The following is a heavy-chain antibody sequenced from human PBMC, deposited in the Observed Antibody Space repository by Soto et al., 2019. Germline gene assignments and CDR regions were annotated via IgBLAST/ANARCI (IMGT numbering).Heavy chain of an antibody. Sequence: GESLKISCKTSGYVFTKYWIAWVRQMPGKGLEWIGIIDPADSDDRYSPSFQGQVTISVDKSNSSAYLRWDHLKTSDTAMYYCARLGYCSGGSCYSTTTTTSYGMDVWGQGTTVTVSS. CDR3: ARLGYCSGGSCYSTTTTTSYGMDV. CDR1: GYVFTKYW. CDR2: IDPADSDD. V-gene: IGHV5-51*01. J-gene: IGHJ6*02. D-gene: IGHD2-15*01.